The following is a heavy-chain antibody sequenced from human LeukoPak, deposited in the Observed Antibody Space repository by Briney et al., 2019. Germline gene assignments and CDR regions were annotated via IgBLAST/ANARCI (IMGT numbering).Heavy chain of an antibody. CDR2: INSSSSYI. CDR1: GFTFSSYS. J-gene: IGHJ6*04. Sequence: GGSLRLSCAASGFTFSSYSMNWVRQAPGKGLEWVSSINSSSSYIYYADSVKGRFTISRDNAKNSLYLQMNSLRAEDTAVYYCARAGFVAAAGTGYYYYGMDVWGKGTTVTVSS. CDR3: ARAGFVAAAGTGYYYYGMDV. D-gene: IGHD6-13*01. V-gene: IGHV3-21*01.